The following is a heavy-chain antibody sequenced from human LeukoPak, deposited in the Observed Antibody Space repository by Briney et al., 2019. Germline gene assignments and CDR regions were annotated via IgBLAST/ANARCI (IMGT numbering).Heavy chain of an antibody. D-gene: IGHD3-22*01. CDR2: IKSDGRT. Sequence: GGSLRLSCAAAGFTFSNYWMHCVRQAPGKGLVWVSRIKSDGRTNYADSVKGRFTISRDNAKNTVSLQMNSLRAEDTGVYYCARAPSEIGGYYPEYFRHWGQGTLVTVSS. V-gene: IGHV3-74*01. J-gene: IGHJ1*01. CDR3: ARAPSEIGGYYPEYFRH. CDR1: GFTFSNYW.